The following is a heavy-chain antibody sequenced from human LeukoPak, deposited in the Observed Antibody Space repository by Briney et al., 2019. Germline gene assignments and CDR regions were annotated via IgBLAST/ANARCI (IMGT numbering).Heavy chain of an antibody. CDR1: GYTLTELS. CDR2: FDPEDGET. J-gene: IGHJ4*02. CDR3: ATSTYYYDSSGYYPIDY. D-gene: IGHD3-22*01. V-gene: IGHV1-24*01. Sequence: APVKVSCKVSGYTLTELSMHWVRQAPGKGLEWMGGFDPEDGETIYAQKFQGRVTMTEDTSTDTAYMELSSLRSEDTAVYYCATSTYYYDSSGYYPIDYWGQGTLVTVSS.